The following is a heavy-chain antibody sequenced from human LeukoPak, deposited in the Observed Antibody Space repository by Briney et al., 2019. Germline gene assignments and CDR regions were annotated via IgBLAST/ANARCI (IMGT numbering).Heavy chain of an antibody. Sequence: PSETLSLTCAVYGGSFSGYYWSWIRHPPGKGLEWIGEINHSGSTNYNPSLKSRVTISVDTSKNQFSLKLSSVTAADTAVYYCARAAGGRQEDYWGQGTLVTVSS. CDR2: INHSGST. V-gene: IGHV4-34*01. D-gene: IGHD3-10*01. CDR1: GGSFSGYY. CDR3: ARAAGGRQEDY. J-gene: IGHJ4*02.